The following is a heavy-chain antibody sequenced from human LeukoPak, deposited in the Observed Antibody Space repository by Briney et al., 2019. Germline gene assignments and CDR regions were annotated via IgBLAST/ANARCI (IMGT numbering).Heavy chain of an antibody. D-gene: IGHD2-2*01. Sequence: GASVKVSCKASGYTFTGYYMHWVRQAPGQGLEWMGWINPNSGGTNYAQKFQGRVTMTRDTSISTAYMELSRLRSDDTAVYYCARDVVVPAAGNNWFDPWGQGTLVTVSS. CDR1: GYTFTGYY. CDR3: ARDVVVPAAGNNWFDP. CDR2: INPNSGGT. J-gene: IGHJ5*02. V-gene: IGHV1-2*02.